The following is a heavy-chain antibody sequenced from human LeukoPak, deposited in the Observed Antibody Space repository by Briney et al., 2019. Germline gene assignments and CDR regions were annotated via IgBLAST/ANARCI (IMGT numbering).Heavy chain of an antibody. V-gene: IGHV1-18*01. CDR3: ARDGAPLRTTRYGMDV. D-gene: IGHD4-17*01. J-gene: IGHJ6*02. CDR2: ISAYNGNT. CDR1: GYTFTSYG. Sequence: ASVKVSCKASGYTFTSYGISWVRQAPGQGLEWMGWISAYNGNTNYAQKLQGRVTMTTDTSTSTAYMELRSLRSEDTAVYYCARDGAPLRTTRYGMDVWGQGTTVTVSS.